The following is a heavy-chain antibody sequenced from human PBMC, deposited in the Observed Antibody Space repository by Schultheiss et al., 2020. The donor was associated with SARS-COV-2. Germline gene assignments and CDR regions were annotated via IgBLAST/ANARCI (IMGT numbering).Heavy chain of an antibody. Sequence: SETLSLTCTVSGGSISSYYWSWIRQPPGKGLEWIGYIYYSGSTNYNPSLKSRVTISVDTSKNQFSLKLSSVTAADTAVYYCARGRNDYGDWGLFQHWGQGTLVTVSS. CDR3: ARGRNDYGDWGLFQH. D-gene: IGHD4-17*01. V-gene: IGHV4-59*12. J-gene: IGHJ1*01. CDR1: GGSISSYY. CDR2: IYYSGST.